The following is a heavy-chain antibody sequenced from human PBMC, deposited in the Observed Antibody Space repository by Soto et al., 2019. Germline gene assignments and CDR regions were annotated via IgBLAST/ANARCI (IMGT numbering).Heavy chain of an antibody. V-gene: IGHV1-18*01. CDR3: ARDSPYHVWGSYRYNGMDV. CDR2: ISAYNGNT. D-gene: IGHD3-16*02. CDR1: GYTFTSYG. J-gene: IGHJ6*02. Sequence: QVQLVQSGAEVKKPGASVKVSCKASGYTFTSYGISWVRQAPGQGLEWMGWISAYNGNTNYAQKLQGRVTRTTDTSRSTAYMELRSLRSDATAVYYCARDSPYHVWGSYRYNGMDVWGQGTTVTVSS.